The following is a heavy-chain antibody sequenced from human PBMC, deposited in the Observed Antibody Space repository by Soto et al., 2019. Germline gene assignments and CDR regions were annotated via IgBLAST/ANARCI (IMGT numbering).Heavy chain of an antibody. J-gene: IGHJ5*02. V-gene: IGHV4-39*01. CDR1: GGSISSSDFY. CDR2: MYYSGTT. D-gene: IGHD6-25*01. CDR3: AVVDSTGNWFDP. Sequence: PSETLSLTCTVSGGSISSSDFYWGWLRQTPGKGLEFIGSMYYSGTTYYNLSLKSRVTISVDTSKNQFTLKLISVTAADTAVYYCAVVDSTGNWFDPWGEGALVTVSS.